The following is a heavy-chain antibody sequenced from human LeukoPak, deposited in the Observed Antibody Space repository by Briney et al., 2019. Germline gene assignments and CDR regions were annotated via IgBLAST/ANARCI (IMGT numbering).Heavy chain of an antibody. V-gene: IGHV3-74*01. D-gene: IGHD2-8*02. CDR1: GFTFYDYG. J-gene: IGHJ6*03. CDR2: INSDGSST. CDR3: ARGVSVLIYYYYYMDV. Sequence: GGSLRLSCAASGFTFYDYGMTWVRQAPGKGLVWVSRINSDGSSTSYADSVKGRFTISRDNAKNTLYLQMNSLRAEDTAVYYCARGVSVLIYYYYYMDVWGKGTTVTVSS.